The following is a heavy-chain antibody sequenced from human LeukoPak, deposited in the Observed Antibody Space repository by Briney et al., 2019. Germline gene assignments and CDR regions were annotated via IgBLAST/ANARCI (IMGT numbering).Heavy chain of an antibody. Sequence: SGGSLRLSCAASAFTFSNYAMNWVRQAPGKGLEWVSVIRGSGGGTYYADSVKGRFTISRDNSKNTLYLQMKSLRAEDTAVYYCAKAGEQQWLRMHFDNWGQGTLVTVSS. CDR3: AKAGEQQWLRMHFDN. D-gene: IGHD5-18*01. CDR2: IRGSGGGT. J-gene: IGHJ4*02. CDR1: AFTFSNYA. V-gene: IGHV3-23*01.